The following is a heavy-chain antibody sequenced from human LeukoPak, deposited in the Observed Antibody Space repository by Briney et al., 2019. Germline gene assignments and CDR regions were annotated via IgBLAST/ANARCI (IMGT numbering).Heavy chain of an antibody. Sequence: SVKVSCKASGGTFSSYAISWVRQAPGQGLEWMGRIVPIFGTANYAQKFQGRVTITTDESTSTAYMELSSLRSEDTAVYYCARDPIGVGYFQHWGQGTLVTVSS. J-gene: IGHJ1*01. CDR3: ARDPIGVGYFQH. CDR1: GGTFSSYA. V-gene: IGHV1-69*05. CDR2: IVPIFGTA. D-gene: IGHD2-8*01.